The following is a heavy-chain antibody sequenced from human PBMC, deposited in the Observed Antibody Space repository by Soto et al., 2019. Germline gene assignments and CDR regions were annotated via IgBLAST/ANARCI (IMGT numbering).Heavy chain of an antibody. CDR2: VYPGDSDT. CDR1: GYSFSSHW. J-gene: IGHJ4*02. CDR3: DSTSHPGYFDS. D-gene: IGHD1-1*01. Sequence: GASQRISCEVSGYSFSSHWIGWVRQMPGKGLEWMGIVYPGDSDTRYSPSFQGQVTISADKSISTAYLQWSSLRASDTAMYYFDSTSHPGYFDSWGQGTLVTVSS. V-gene: IGHV5-51*01.